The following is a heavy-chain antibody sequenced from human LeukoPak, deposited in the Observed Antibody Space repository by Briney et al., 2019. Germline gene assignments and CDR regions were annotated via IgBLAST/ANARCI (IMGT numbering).Heavy chain of an antibody. V-gene: IGHV3-21*01. D-gene: IGHD6-13*01. CDR1: GFTFSDYS. J-gene: IGHJ4*02. CDR2: ITSRSSYM. Sequence: GGALRLSCASSGFTFSDYSMNWFGQAAAKGLEWVSSITSRSSYMYYGDSVKGRFTISRDNAKNSLYLQMNSLRAEDTAVYYCTRDPIAAAASGGDNWGQGTLVTVSS. CDR3: TRDPIAAAASGGDN.